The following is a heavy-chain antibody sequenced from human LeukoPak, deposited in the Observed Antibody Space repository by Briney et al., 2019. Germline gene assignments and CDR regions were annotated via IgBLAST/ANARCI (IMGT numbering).Heavy chain of an antibody. J-gene: IGHJ5*02. Sequence: SETLSLTCTVSGGSISSYYWSWIRQPAGKGLEWIGRIYTSGSTNYNPSLKSRVTMSVDTSKNQFSLKLGSVTAADTAVYYCARERTGVASNWFDPWGQGTLVTVSS. CDR3: ARERTGVASNWFDP. D-gene: IGHD3-3*01. V-gene: IGHV4-4*07. CDR2: IYTSGST. CDR1: GGSISSYY.